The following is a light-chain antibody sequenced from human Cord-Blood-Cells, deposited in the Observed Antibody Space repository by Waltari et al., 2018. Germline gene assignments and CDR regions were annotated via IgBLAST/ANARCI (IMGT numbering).Light chain of an antibody. CDR2: DTS. Sequence: QAVVTQEPSLTVSPGGTVTLTCGSSTGAVTSGHYPYWFQQKPGQAPRTQIYDTSNKHSWTPARFSGSLLGGKAALTLSGAQPEDEAEYYCLLSYSGARFWVFGGGTKLTVL. J-gene: IGLJ3*02. V-gene: IGLV7-46*01. CDR3: LLSYSGARFWV. CDR1: TGAVTSGHY.